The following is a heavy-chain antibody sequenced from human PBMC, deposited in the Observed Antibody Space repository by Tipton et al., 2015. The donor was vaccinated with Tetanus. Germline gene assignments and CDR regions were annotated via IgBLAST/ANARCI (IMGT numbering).Heavy chain of an antibody. J-gene: IGHJ6*02. CDR3: AQNKRGDYYYYYCWDV. D-gene: IGHD1/OR15-1a*01. Sequence: QVQLVQSGAEVKKPGSSVNVSCKASGGTLRGHSITWVRQAPGQGLEWMGGLIPMFGTPKYAQKFQDRVTMSADRSTSTFYMELSRLTSDDTATYYCAQNKRGDYYYYYCWDVWGPGTTVTVSS. CDR1: GGTLRGHS. CDR2: LIPMFGTP. V-gene: IGHV1-69*06.